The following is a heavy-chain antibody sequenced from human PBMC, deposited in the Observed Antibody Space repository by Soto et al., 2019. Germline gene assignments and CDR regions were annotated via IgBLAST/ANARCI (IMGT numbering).Heavy chain of an antibody. Sequence: EVQLLESGGGLVQPGGSLRLSCAASGFTFSSYAMSWVRQAPGKGLEWVSAISGSGGSTYYADSVKGRFTISRDNSKNTLYLQMNSLRAEDTAVYYCAKDHPYDILTGYWGDAFDIWGQGTRVTVSS. CDR1: GFTFSSYA. D-gene: IGHD3-9*01. V-gene: IGHV3-23*01. CDR3: AKDHPYDILTGYWGDAFDI. CDR2: ISGSGGST. J-gene: IGHJ3*02.